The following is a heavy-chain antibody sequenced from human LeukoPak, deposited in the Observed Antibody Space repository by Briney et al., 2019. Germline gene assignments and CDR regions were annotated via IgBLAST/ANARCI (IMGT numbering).Heavy chain of an antibody. J-gene: IGHJ4*02. CDR2: IYSGGST. CDR1: GFTVSSNY. Sequence: GGSLRLSCVASGFTVSSNYMSWVRQAPGKGLEWVSVIYSGGSTYYADSVKGRFTISRDNSKNTLYLQMNSLRAEDTAVYYCARDLDRDFDYWGQGTLVTVSS. CDR3: ARDLDRDFDY. V-gene: IGHV3-66*02. D-gene: IGHD3-10*01.